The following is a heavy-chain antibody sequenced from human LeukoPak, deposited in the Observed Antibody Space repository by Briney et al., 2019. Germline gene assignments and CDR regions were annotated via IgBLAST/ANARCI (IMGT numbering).Heavy chain of an antibody. CDR1: GFTFISYE. D-gene: IGHD3-10*02. V-gene: IGHV3-48*03. CDR2: ISSSGSTI. J-gene: IGHJ6*04. Sequence: PGGSLRLSCAASGFTFISYEMNWVRQAPGKGREWVSYISSSGSTIYYADSVKGRFTISRDNAKNSLYLQMNSLRAEDTAVYYCAELGITMIGGVWGKGTTVTISS. CDR3: AELGITMIGGV.